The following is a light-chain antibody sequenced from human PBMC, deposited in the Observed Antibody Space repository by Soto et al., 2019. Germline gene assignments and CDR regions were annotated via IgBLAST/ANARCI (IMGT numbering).Light chain of an antibody. Sequence: DIQMTQFPPSSSASIGDRVIITCRPSQSIGRYLNWYQQKPRKAPNLLIYATSTLYTGVPSRFSGSVSGRNFSLTISGLQPEDCATYYCQHRYSTPWTFGQGTKVDIK. V-gene: IGKV1-39*01. CDR1: QSIGRY. CDR2: ATS. CDR3: QHRYSTPWT. J-gene: IGKJ1*01.